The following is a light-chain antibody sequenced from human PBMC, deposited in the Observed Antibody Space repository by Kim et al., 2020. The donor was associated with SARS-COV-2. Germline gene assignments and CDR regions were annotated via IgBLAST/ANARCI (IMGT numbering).Light chain of an antibody. CDR3: QTWGSGIRL. Sequence: SVKLACTLSSGHSSKSMTGHQQQAEKGPRYLMRVDSGGSHYKGDGIPDRFSGSSSGAERYLTISSLQSEDEADYYCQTWGSGIRLFGGGTKLTVL. V-gene: IGLV4-69*01. J-gene: IGLJ3*02. CDR1: SGHSSKS. CDR2: VDSGGSH.